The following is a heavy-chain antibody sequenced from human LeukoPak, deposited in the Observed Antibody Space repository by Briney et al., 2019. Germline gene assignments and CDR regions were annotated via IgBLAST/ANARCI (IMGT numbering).Heavy chain of an antibody. CDR3: ARDLLDVRYYYYYYMDV. CDR1: GFTFSSYS. CDR2: ISSSSSYI. J-gene: IGHJ6*03. Sequence: VGSLRLSCVASGFTFSSYSMKWVRQAPGKGLERVSSISSSSSYIDYADSVKGRFTISRDNAKKSLYLQMNSLRAEDTAVYYCARDLLDVRYYYYYYMDVWGKGTTVTVSS. D-gene: IGHD2-8*01. V-gene: IGHV3-21*01.